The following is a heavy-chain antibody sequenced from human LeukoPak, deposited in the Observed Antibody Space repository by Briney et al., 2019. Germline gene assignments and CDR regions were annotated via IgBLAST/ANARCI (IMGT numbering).Heavy chain of an antibody. V-gene: IGHV4-59*08. D-gene: IGHD1-26*01. CDR1: GGSFSGYY. CDR2: IYYSGST. J-gene: IGHJ2*01. CDR3: ARMVGPRYFDL. Sequence: SETLSLTCAVYGGSFSGYYWSWMRQPPGKGLEWIGYIYYSGSTNYNPSLKSRVTISVDTSKNQFSLKVSSVTAADTAVYYCARMVGPRYFDLWGRGTLVTVSS.